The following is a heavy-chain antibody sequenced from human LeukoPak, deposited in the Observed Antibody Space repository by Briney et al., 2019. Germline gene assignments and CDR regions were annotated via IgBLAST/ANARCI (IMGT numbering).Heavy chain of an antibody. J-gene: IGHJ5*02. V-gene: IGHV4-34*01. D-gene: IGHD3-22*01. Sequence: KPSETLSLTCAVYGGSFSGYYWSWIRQPPGKGLEWIGEINHSGSTNYNPSLKSRVTISVDTSKNQFSLKLSSVTAADTAVYYCARGGNYYDSSGYLGSATGPFDPWGQGTLVTVSS. CDR1: GGSFSGYY. CDR3: ARGGNYYDSSGYLGSATGPFDP. CDR2: INHSGST.